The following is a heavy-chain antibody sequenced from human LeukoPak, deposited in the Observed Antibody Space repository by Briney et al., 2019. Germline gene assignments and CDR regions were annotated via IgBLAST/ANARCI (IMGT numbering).Heavy chain of an antibody. J-gene: IGHJ4*02. Sequence: GGSLRLSCAASGFSFSRYWIHRVRQAPGKGLVWVSRINSDGSSTNYADSVKGRFTISRDNAKNTLYLQMNSLRAEDTAVYYCARDGAGGLLLDYWGQGTLVTVSS. CDR3: ARDGAGGLLLDY. CDR1: GFSFSRYW. CDR2: INSDGSST. D-gene: IGHD3-22*01. V-gene: IGHV3-74*01.